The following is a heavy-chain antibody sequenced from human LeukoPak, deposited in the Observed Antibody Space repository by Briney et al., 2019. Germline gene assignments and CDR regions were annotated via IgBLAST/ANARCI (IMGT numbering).Heavy chain of an antibody. CDR2: INHSGST. Sequence: SETLSLTCAVYGGSLSGYYWSWIRQPAGKGLEWIGEINHSGSTNYHPSLKSRVTISVDTSKNQFSLKLSSVTAADTAVYYCARGRHGYNFYYFYYGMDVWGQGTTVTVSS. CDR3: ARGRHGYNFYYFYYGMDV. J-gene: IGHJ6*02. D-gene: IGHD1-1*01. CDR1: GGSLSGYY. V-gene: IGHV4-34*01.